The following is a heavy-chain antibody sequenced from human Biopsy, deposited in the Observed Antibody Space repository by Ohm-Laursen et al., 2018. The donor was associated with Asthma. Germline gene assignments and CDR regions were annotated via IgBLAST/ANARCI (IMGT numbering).Heavy chain of an antibody. D-gene: IGHD6-19*01. J-gene: IGHJ6*02. CDR3: ARCQVGYSSGWSLLLKKIYYSGMDV. CDR1: GGTFSNFA. CDR2: IMTVFGTT. V-gene: IGHV1-69*13. Sequence: SVKVSCKVPGGTFSNFAISWVRQAPGQGLEWLGGIMTVFGTTNYAQKFQGRVTITADESTGTAYMEVTSLRSEDTAIYYCARCQVGYSSGWSLLLKKIYYSGMDVWGQGTAVIVSS.